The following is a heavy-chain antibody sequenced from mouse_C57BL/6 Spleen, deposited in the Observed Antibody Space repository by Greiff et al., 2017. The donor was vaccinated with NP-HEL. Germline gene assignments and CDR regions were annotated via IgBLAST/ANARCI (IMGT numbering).Heavy chain of an antibody. V-gene: IGHV14-3*01. D-gene: IGHD1-1*01. CDR3: APYYGSSPLFDY. Sequence: VHVKQSVAELVRPGASVKLSCTASGFNIKNTYMHWVKQRPEQGLEWIGRIDPANGNTKYAPKFQGKATITADTSSNTAYLQLSSLTSEDTAIYYCAPYYGSSPLFDYWGQGTTLTVSS. CDR2: IDPANGNT. CDR1: GFNIKNTY. J-gene: IGHJ2*01.